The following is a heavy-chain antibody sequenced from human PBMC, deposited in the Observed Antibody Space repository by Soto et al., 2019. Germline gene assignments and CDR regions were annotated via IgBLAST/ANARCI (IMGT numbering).Heavy chain of an antibody. CDR3: ARAIYGSTWFYYYGMDV. D-gene: IGHD6-13*01. J-gene: IGHJ6*02. V-gene: IGHV6-1*01. CDR1: GDSVSSNSAA. CDR2: TYYRSKWYN. Sequence: QVQLQQSGPGLVKPSQTLSLTCVISGDSVSSNSAAWNWIRQSPSRGLEWLGRTYYRSKWYNDYADSLKSRIIINPDTSKNQLSLQLNSVTPEDTAVYYCARAIYGSTWFYYYGMDVWGQGTTVTVSS.